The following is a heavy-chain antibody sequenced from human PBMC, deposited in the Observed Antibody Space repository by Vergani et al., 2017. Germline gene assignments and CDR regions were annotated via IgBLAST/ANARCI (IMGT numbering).Heavy chain of an antibody. CDR3: ARDCSGGSCYFTY. Sequence: QVQLVQSGAEVKKPGASVKVSCKASGYTFTSYAISWVRQAPGQGLEWMGRIIPILGIANYAQKFQGRVTITADKSKSTAYMELSSLRSEDTAVYYCARDCSGGSCYFTYWGQGTLVTVSS. D-gene: IGHD2-15*01. J-gene: IGHJ4*02. CDR2: IIPILGIA. CDR1: GYTFTSYA. V-gene: IGHV1-69*04.